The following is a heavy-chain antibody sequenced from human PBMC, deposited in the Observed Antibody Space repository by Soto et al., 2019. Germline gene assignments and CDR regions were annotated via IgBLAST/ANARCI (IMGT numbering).Heavy chain of an antibody. CDR3: ARSGYYDRSGYPYYYYGMDV. Sequence: GGSLRLSCAASGFTFRSYEMNWVRQAPGKGLEWVSYIPSSGSPIYYADSVKGRFTISRDNAKNSLHLQMNSLSGEDTAVYYCARSGYYDRSGYPYYYYGMDVWGQGTTVTVSS. CDR1: GFTFRSYE. V-gene: IGHV3-48*03. CDR2: IPSSGSPI. D-gene: IGHD3-22*01. J-gene: IGHJ6*02.